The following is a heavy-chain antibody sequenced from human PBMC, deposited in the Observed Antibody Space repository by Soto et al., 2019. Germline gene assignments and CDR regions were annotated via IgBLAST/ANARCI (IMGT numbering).Heavy chain of an antibody. J-gene: IGHJ4*02. CDR2: IWYDGSNK. D-gene: IGHD1-26*01. V-gene: IGHV3-33*01. CDR3: ARDGQDSGAFDY. CDR1: GFTFSSYG. Sequence: QVQLVESGGGVVQPGRSLRLSCAASGFTFSSYGMHWVRQAPGKGLEWVAVIWYDGSNKYYADSVKGRFTISRDNCKNTLYLQMNSLRAEDTAVYYCARDGQDSGAFDYWGQGTLVTVSS.